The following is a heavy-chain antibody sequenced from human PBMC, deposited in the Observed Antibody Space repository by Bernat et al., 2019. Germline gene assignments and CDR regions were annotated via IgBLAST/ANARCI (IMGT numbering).Heavy chain of an antibody. D-gene: IGHD3-10*01. CDR2: ISSSGSTI. Sequence: EVQLVESGGGLVQPGGSLRLSCAASGFTFSSYEMNWVRQAPGKGLEWVSYISSSGSTISYADSVKGRLTISRDNAKNSLYLQMNSLRAEDTAVYYCARDSHVRSVRGGGFDYWGQGTLVTVSS. J-gene: IGHJ4*02. V-gene: IGHV3-48*03. CDR3: ARDSHVRSVRGGGFDY. CDR1: GFTFSSYE.